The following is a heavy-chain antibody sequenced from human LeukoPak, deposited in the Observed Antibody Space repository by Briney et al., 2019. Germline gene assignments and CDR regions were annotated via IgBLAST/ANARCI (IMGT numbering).Heavy chain of an antibody. V-gene: IGHV3-23*01. J-gene: IGHJ6*03. CDR3: AKDYYGSGSYYTPYYYYYYMDV. CDR1: GFTFSSYG. CDR2: ISGSGGST. Sequence: PGGSLRLSCAASGFTFSSYGMSWVRQAPGKGLEWVSAISGSGGSTYYADSVKGRFTISRDNSKNTLYLQMNSLRAEDTAVYYCAKDYYGSGSYYTPYYYYYYMDVWGKGTTVTISS. D-gene: IGHD3-10*01.